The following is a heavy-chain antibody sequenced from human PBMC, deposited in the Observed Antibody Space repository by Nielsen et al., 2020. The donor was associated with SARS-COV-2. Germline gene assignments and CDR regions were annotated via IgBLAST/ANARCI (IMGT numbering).Heavy chain of an antibody. J-gene: IGHJ3*01. D-gene: IGHD3-10*01. CDR1: GFTFNIYA. CDR2: VSSSGGST. CDR3: ARDGVVRGDALDL. Sequence: GESLKISCAASGFTFNIYAMAWVRRAPGRGLQWVTGVSSSGGSTYYTDSVKGRFSISRDNSKNTPFLLMHSLRVEDTAVYYCARDGVVRGDALDLWGQGTMVTVSS. V-gene: IGHV3-23*01.